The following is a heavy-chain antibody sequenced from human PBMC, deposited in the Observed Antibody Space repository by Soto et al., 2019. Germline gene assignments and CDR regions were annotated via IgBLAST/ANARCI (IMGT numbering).Heavy chain of an antibody. D-gene: IGHD3-22*01. J-gene: IGHJ4*02. Sequence: EVQLVESGGVVVQPGGSLRLSCAASGFTFDDYAMHWVRQAPGKGLEWVSLISWDGGSTYYADSVKGRFTISRDNSKNSLYLQMNSLSAEDTALYYCAKGFSDSSGYIDYWGQGTLVTVSS. CDR3: AKGFSDSSGYIDY. V-gene: IGHV3-43D*04. CDR2: ISWDGGST. CDR1: GFTFDDYA.